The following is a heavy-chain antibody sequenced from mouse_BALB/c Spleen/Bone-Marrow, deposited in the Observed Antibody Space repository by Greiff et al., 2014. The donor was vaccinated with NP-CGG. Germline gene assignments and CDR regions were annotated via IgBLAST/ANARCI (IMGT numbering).Heavy chain of an antibody. Sequence: SVKLSCKASGYTFTSYWMQWVKQRPGQGLEWIGAISPGDGDTRYTQKFKGKATLTADKSSSTAYLRLSSWASEDSAVYYCARRGNSRMDYGGQGTSVNAPS. CDR1: GYTFTSYW. V-gene: IGHV1-87*01. D-gene: IGHD2-1*01. CDR2: ISPGDGDT. J-gene: IGHJ4*01. CDR3: ARRGNSRMDY.